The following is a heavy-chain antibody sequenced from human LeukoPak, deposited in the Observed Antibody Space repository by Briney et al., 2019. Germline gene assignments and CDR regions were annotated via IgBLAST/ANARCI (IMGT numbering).Heavy chain of an antibody. CDR3: ARVPISTTARGYFDY. V-gene: IGHV4-61*01. D-gene: IGHD4-17*01. J-gene: IGHJ4*02. Sequence: SETLSLTCTVSGCSDSSCSYYWSWIRQPPGKGLEWIGYIYYSGSTTYNPSLKSRVTISVDTSKNKFSLKLSSVTAADTAVYYCARVPISTTARGYFDYWGQGTLVTVSS. CDR1: GCSDSSCSYY. CDR2: IYYSGST.